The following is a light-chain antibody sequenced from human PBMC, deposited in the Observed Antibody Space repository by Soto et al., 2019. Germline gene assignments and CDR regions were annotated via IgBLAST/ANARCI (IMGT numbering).Light chain of an antibody. CDR2: AAS. CDR3: QQYTNWPPFT. Sequence: EIVMTQSPATLSVSPGERATLSCRASQSVSSNLAWYQQKPGQAPRLLIYAASTRATGIPARFTGSGSGPEFTLTISSLQSEDFAVYFCQQYTNWPPFTFGPGTKVDIK. V-gene: IGKV3-15*01. CDR1: QSVSSN. J-gene: IGKJ3*01.